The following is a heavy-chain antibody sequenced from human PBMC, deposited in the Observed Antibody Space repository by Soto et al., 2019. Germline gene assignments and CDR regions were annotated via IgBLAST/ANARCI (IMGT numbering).Heavy chain of an antibody. J-gene: IGHJ4*02. Sequence: PSETLSLTCTVSGGSISSSSYYWGWIRQPPGKGLEWIGSIYYSGSTYYNPSLKSRVTISVDTSKNQFSLKLSSVTAADTAVYYCARGAEQWLVPLDYWGQGTLLTVSS. CDR3: ARGAEQWLVPLDY. CDR2: IYYSGST. CDR1: GGSISSSSYY. D-gene: IGHD6-19*01. V-gene: IGHV4-39*01.